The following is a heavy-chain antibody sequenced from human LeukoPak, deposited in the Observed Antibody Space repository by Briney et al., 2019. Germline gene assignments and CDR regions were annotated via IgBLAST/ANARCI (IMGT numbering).Heavy chain of an antibody. Sequence: SQTLSLTCTVSGGSISSGDYYWSWIRQPPGKGLEWIGYIYYSGSTYYNPSLKSRVTISVDTSKNQFSLKLSSVTAADTAVYYCASRHCSGGGCYFAGADPFDYWGQGTSVTVSS. D-gene: IGHD2-15*01. CDR2: IYYSGST. J-gene: IGHJ4*02. CDR1: GGSISSGDYY. CDR3: ASRHCSGGGCYFAGADPFDY. V-gene: IGHV4-30-4*01.